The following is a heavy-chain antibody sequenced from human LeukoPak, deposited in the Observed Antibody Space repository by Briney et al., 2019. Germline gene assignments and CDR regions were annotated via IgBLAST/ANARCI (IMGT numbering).Heavy chain of an antibody. D-gene: IGHD6-13*01. CDR3: ARLLWGSSWYFDAFDI. CDR2: IYPGDSDT. J-gene: IGHJ3*02. Sequence: GESLKISCKGSGYSFTSYWIGWVRQMPGKGLEWMGIIYPGDSDTRYSPSFQGQVTISADKSISTAYLQWSSLKASDTAMYYCARLLWGSSWYFDAFDIWGQGTMVTVSS. V-gene: IGHV5-51*01. CDR1: GYSFTSYW.